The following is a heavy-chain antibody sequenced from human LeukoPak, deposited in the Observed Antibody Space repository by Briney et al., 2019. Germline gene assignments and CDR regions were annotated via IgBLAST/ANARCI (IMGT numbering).Heavy chain of an antibody. V-gene: IGHV4-4*07. CDR1: GDSITYFY. J-gene: IGHJ4*02. CDR3: ARGAARMVEMGTIISFEY. Sequence: SETLSLTCSVSGDSITYFYWSWIRQAAGKGLEWIGRFSSSGSTDYNASLKSRVTISVDTSKNQFSLKLSSVTAADTAVYYCARGAARMVEMGTIISFEYWGQGTLVTVSS. D-gene: IGHD5-24*01. CDR2: FSSSGST.